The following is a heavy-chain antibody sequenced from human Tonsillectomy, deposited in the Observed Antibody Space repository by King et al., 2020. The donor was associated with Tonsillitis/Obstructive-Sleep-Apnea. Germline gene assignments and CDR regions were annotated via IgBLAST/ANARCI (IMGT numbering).Heavy chain of an antibody. Sequence: QLVQSGAEVKKPGASVKVSCKASGYSFTNYAIHWVRQAPGQRLQWMGWINAGNGNTKNSQKFQGRVTITRDTFASTAYMELNSLTSEDTAVYFCARSYCSSTTCPPDWLDPWGQGTLVTVSS. V-gene: IGHV1-3*01. D-gene: IGHD2-2*01. CDR1: GYSFTNYA. J-gene: IGHJ5*02. CDR3: ARSYCSSTTCPPDWLDP. CDR2: INAGNGNT.